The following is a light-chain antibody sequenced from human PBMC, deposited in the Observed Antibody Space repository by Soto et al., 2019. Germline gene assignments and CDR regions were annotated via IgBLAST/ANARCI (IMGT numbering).Light chain of an antibody. V-gene: IGKV3-15*01. CDR2: GAS. CDR3: QQYNNWPPT. Sequence: TVMTQSPATPSVSPGERATLSCRASQSVRSQLAWYQQKPGQAPRLLIYGASTRPSGIPATFSGSGSGTEFTLTISSLQPEDSAVYFCQQYNNWPPTFGRGTKVDIK. CDR1: QSVRSQ. J-gene: IGKJ1*01.